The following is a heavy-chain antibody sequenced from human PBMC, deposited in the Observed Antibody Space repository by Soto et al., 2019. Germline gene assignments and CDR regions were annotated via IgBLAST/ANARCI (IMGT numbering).Heavy chain of an antibody. V-gene: IGHV3-23*01. CDR2: INRGGGRK. CDR3: ARDQKAGGAVAVYY. CDR1: GFTFSSYA. Sequence: GGSLRLSCAASGFTFSSYAMSWVRQAPGKGLEWVSDINRGGGRKYYADSVKGRFTISRDNAKNSLYLQMNSLRAEDTAVYYCARDQKAGGAVAVYYWGQGTLVTVSS. D-gene: IGHD6-19*01. J-gene: IGHJ4*02.